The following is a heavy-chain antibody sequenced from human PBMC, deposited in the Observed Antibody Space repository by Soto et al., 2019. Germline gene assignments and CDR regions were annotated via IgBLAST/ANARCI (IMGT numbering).Heavy chain of an antibody. CDR1: GGTFSSYI. J-gene: IGHJ4*02. Sequence: QVQLVQSGAEVKKPGSSVKVSCKASGGTFSSYIISWVRQAPGQGLEWMGRIIPILGIANYAQKFQGRVTITADKSTSTAYMELSSLRSEDTAVYYCARALYPYYDSLTGYSGEYYFDYWGQGTLVTVSS. V-gene: IGHV1-69*02. CDR3: ARALYPYYDSLTGYSGEYYFDY. D-gene: IGHD3-9*01. CDR2: IIPILGIA.